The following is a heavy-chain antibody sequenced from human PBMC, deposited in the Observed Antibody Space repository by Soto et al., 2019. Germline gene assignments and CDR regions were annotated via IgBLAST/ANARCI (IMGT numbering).Heavy chain of an antibody. J-gene: IGHJ4*02. D-gene: IGHD3-3*01. CDR3: AKGLLEWLLVRSPVDY. CDR2: ISYDGSNK. CDR1: GFTFSSYG. Sequence: GGSLRFSCAASGFTFSSYGMHWVRQAPGKGLEWVAVISYDGSNKYYADSVKGRFTISRDNSKNTLYLQMNSLRAEDTAVYYCAKGLLEWLLVRSPVDYWGQGTLVTVSS. V-gene: IGHV3-30*18.